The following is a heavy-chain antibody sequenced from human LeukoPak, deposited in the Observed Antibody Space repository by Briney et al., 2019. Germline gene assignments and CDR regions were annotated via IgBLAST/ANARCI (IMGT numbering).Heavy chain of an antibody. CDR3: ARGQTDFEY. J-gene: IGHJ4*02. Sequence: PGGSLRLSCAGSGFTFSSYGMHWVRQAPGKGLEWVAVISYDGSDKYYADSVKGRFTISRDNAKNSLYLQMNSLRAEDTAVYYCARGQTDFEYWGQGALVTVSS. V-gene: IGHV3-30*03. CDR1: GFTFSSYG. CDR2: ISYDGSDK.